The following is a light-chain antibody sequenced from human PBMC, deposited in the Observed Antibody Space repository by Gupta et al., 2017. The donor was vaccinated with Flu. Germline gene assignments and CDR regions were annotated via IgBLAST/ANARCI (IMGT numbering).Light chain of an antibody. CDR1: QGVSSY. V-gene: IGKV3-11*01. CDR2: DAS. Sequence: EIVLTQSPATLSLSPGERATLSCRASQGVSSYLAWYQQKPGQAPRLLIYDASNRATGIPARFSGSGSGTDFTLTISSLEPEDFAVYYCQQRSNCYTFGQGTKLEIK. CDR3: QQRSNCYT. J-gene: IGKJ2*01.